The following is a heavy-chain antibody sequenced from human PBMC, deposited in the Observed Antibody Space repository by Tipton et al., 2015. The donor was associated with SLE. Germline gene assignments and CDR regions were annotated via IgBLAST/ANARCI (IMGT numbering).Heavy chain of an antibody. CDR1: GFTVSSYS. V-gene: IGHV3-21*01. J-gene: IGHJ6*03. CDR2: ISSSSSYI. D-gene: IGHD6-13*01. Sequence: SLRLSCAASGFTVSSYSMNWVRQAPGEGLEWVSSISSSSSYIYYADSVKGRFTISRDNAKNSLYLQMNSLRAEDTAVYYCARGGQQLSLRGYYYYYMDVWGKGTTVTVSS. CDR3: ARGGQQLSLRGYYYYYMDV.